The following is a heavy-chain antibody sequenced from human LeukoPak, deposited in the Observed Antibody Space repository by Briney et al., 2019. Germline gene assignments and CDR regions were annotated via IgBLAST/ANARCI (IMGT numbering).Heavy chain of an antibody. J-gene: IGHJ5*02. V-gene: IGHV1-2*02. Sequence: ASVKVSCKASGYTCTGYYMHWVRQPPGQGLEWMGWINPNSGGTNYAQKFQGRVTMTRDTSISTAYMELSRLRSDDTAVYYCARGRGEVLAAAGGNWFDPWGQGTLVTVSS. CDR1: GYTCTGYY. CDR2: INPNSGGT. CDR3: ARGRGEVLAAAGGNWFDP. D-gene: IGHD6-13*01.